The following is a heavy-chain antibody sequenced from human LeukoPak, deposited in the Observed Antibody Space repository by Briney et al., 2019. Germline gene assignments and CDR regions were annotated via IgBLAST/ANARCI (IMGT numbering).Heavy chain of an antibody. J-gene: IGHJ5*02. CDR1: GGSISSYY. V-gene: IGHV4-59*01. CDR2: IYYSGST. D-gene: IGHD3-10*01. CDR3: ARGGYYYGSGSLNWFDP. Sequence: SETLSLTCTVSGGSISSYYWSWIRQPPGKGLEWIGYIYYSGSTNYNPSLKSRVTISVDTSKNQFSLKLSSVTAADTAVYYCARGGYYYGSGSLNWFDPWGQGALVTVSS.